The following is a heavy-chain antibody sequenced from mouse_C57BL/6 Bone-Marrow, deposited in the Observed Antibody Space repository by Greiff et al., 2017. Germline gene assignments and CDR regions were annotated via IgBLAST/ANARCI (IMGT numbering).Heavy chain of an antibody. J-gene: IGHJ1*03. CDR3: ARRPYYYGSSYPWYFDV. D-gene: IGHD1-1*01. V-gene: IGHV8-12*01. CDR1: GFSLSTSGMG. CDR2: IYWDDDK. Sequence: QVTLKESGPGLLKSSQTLSLTCSFSGFSLSTSGMGVSWIRPPSGKGLEWLAHIYWDDDKRYNPSLKSRRTISKNTSRNQVFLNITRGDAADTSTSYCARRPYYYGSSYPWYFDVWGTGTTVTVSS.